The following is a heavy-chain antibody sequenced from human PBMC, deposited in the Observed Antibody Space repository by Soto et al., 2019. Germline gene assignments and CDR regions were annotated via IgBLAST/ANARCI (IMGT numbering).Heavy chain of an antibody. V-gene: IGHV3-15*01. CDR1: GFTFSNAW. D-gene: IGHD2-15*01. J-gene: IGHJ6*03. Sequence: GGSLRLSCAASGFTFSNAWMSWVRQAPGKGLEWVGRIKSKTDGGTTDYAAPVKGRFTNLRDDSKNTLYLQMNSLKTEDTAVYYCTTAVKLPKVVVVAATDLYYYMDVWGKGTTVTVSS. CDR3: TTAVKLPKVVVVAATDLYYYMDV. CDR2: IKSKTDGGTT.